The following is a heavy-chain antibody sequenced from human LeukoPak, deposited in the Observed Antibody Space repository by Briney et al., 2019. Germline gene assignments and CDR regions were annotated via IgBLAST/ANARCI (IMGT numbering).Heavy chain of an antibody. CDR3: ARVLYDSSGYYYVPNWIDP. Sequence: GGSLRLSCAASGFTFSSYAMSWVRQAPGKGLEWVANIKQDGSEKYYVDSVKGRFTISRDNAKNSLYLQMNSLRAEDTAVYYCARVLYDSSGYYYVPNWIDPWGQGTLVTVSS. V-gene: IGHV3-7*01. CDR2: IKQDGSEK. J-gene: IGHJ5*02. D-gene: IGHD3-22*01. CDR1: GFTFSSYA.